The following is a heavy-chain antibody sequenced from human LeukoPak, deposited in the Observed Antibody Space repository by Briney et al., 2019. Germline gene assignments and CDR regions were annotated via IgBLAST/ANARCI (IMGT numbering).Heavy chain of an antibody. CDR3: ARHPFD. Sequence: GESLKISCKASGYRFTSDWIAWVRQMPGKGREWMGIIYPGDSDTRYSPSFQGQVTISADKSISTAYLQWSSLKASDTAIYYCARHPFDWGQGTLVTVSS. CDR2: IYPGDSDT. J-gene: IGHJ4*02. V-gene: IGHV5-51*01. CDR1: GYRFTSDW.